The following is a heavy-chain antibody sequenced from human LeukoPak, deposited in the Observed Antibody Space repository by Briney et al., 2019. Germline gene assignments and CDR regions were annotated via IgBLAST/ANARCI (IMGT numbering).Heavy chain of an antibody. CDR3: ARDGVGATPLDY. CDR1: GFTFSSYW. J-gene: IGHJ4*02. Sequence: QAGGSLRLSCVASGFTFSSYWMHWVRQAPGKGLVWVSRINSDGSSTSYADSVKGRFTISRDNAQNTLYLQMNSLGAEDTAVYYCARDGVGATPLDYWGQGTLVTVSS. V-gene: IGHV3-74*01. D-gene: IGHD1-26*01. CDR2: INSDGSST.